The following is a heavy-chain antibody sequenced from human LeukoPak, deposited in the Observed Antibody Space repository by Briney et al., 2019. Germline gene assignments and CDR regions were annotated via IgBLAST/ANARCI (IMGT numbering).Heavy chain of an antibody. V-gene: IGHV4-4*07. CDR1: GGSISSYY. CDR2: IYTSGST. D-gene: IGHD1-26*01. CDR3: ARALWEPESDYYYYYMDV. J-gene: IGHJ6*03. Sequence: SETLSLTCTVSGGSISSYYWSWIRQPAGKGLEWTGRIYTSGSTNYNPSLKSRVTMSVDTSKNQFSLKLSSVTAADTAVYYCARALWEPESDYYYYYMDVWGKGTTVTVSS.